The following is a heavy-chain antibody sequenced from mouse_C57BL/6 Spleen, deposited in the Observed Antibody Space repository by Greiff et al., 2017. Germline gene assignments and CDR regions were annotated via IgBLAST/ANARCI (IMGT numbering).Heavy chain of an antibody. CDR1: GYTFTSYW. J-gene: IGHJ2*01. V-gene: IGHV1-72*01. D-gene: IGHD1-1*01. CDR3: ASEGHYCGSSPFDC. CDR2: IDPNSGGT. Sequence: QVHVKQPGAELVKPGASVKLSCKASGYTFTSYWMHWVKQRPGRGLEWIGRIDPNSGGTKYNEKFKSKATLTVDKPSSTAYMQLSSLTSEDSAVYYCASEGHYCGSSPFDCWGKGATLTVAS.